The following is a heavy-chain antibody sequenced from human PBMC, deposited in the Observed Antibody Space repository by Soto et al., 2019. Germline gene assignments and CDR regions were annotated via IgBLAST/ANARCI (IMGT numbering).Heavy chain of an antibody. CDR2: ISYDGRNK. CDR1: GFTFSSDA. CDR3: ARDGPLGGDSSGYYYSEAATAYYYYAMDV. Sequence: PGGSLRLSCAASGFTFSSDAMHWFRQAPVKGLEWGACISYDGRNKYCADSVKGRFTISRDNSKNTLYLQMNSLRAEDTAVYYCARDGPLGGDSSGYYYSEAATAYYYYAMDVWGQGTTVTVSS. J-gene: IGHJ6*02. D-gene: IGHD3-22*01. V-gene: IGHV3-30*04.